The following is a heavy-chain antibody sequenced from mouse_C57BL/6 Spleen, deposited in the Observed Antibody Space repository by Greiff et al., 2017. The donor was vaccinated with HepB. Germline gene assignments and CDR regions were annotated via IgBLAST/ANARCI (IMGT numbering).Heavy chain of an antibody. Sequence: EVKLQESGGGLVQPGGSMKLSCAASGFTFSDAWMDWVRQSPEKGLEWVAEIRNKANNHATYYAESVKGRFTISRDDSKSSVYLQMNSLRAEDTGIYYCTRNYGRGAWFAYWGQGTLVTVSA. V-gene: IGHV6-6*01. CDR1: GFTFSDAW. CDR2: IRNKANNHAT. J-gene: IGHJ3*01. D-gene: IGHD1-1*01. CDR3: TRNYGRGAWFAY.